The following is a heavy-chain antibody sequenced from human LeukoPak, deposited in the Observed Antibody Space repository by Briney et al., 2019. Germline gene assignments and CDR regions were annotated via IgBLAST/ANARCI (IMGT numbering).Heavy chain of an antibody. J-gene: IGHJ6*03. V-gene: IGHV1-46*01. CDR1: GYTFTSYY. CDR3: ARGFDFWSGPLDYYMDV. Sequence: GASVKVSCKASGYTFTSYYMHWVRQAPGQGLEWMGIINPSGGSTSYAQKFQGRVTMTRDTSTSTVYMELSSLRSEDTAVYHCARGFDFWSGPLDYYMDVWGKGTTVTVSS. CDR2: INPSGGST. D-gene: IGHD3-3*01.